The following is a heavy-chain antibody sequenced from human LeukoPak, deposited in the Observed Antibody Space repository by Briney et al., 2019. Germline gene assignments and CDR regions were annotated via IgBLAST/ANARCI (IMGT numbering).Heavy chain of an antibody. CDR3: AGGGTDFDY. D-gene: IGHD3-16*01. CDR1: GYTFTSYG. CDR2: ISTYSGHT. Sequence: GASVKASCKASGYTFTSYGISWMRQAPGQGLEWMGWISTYSGHTDYAQKFQGRVTMTTDTPTSTAYMELRSLRSDDTAVYYCAGGGTDFDYWGQGTLVTVSS. V-gene: IGHV1-18*04. J-gene: IGHJ4*02.